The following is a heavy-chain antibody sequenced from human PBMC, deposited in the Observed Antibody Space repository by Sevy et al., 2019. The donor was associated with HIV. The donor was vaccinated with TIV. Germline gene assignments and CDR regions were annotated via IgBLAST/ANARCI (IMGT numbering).Heavy chain of an antibody. CDR1: GYTFTSYG. J-gene: IGHJ6*02. V-gene: IGHV1-18*01. CDR3: ARDLYYYDSSGYYYPGDYYYYYGMDV. Sequence: ASVKVSCKASGYTFTSYGISWVRQAPGQGLEWMGWISAYNGNTNYAQKLQGRVTMTTDTSTSTAYMELRSLRSDDTAVYYCARDLYYYDSSGYYYPGDYYYYYGMDVWGQGTTVTVSS. D-gene: IGHD3-22*01. CDR2: ISAYNGNT.